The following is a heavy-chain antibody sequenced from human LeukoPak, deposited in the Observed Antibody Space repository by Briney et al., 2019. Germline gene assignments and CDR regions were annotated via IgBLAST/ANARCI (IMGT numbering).Heavy chain of an antibody. CDR2: IYYSGST. V-gene: IGHV4-59*08. J-gene: IGHJ3*02. Sequence: SETLSLTCTVSGGSISSYYWSWIRQPPGKGLEWIGYIYYSGSTNYNPSLKSRVTISVDTSKNQFSLKLSSVTAADTAVYYCARSHDYGQKAFDIWGQGTMVTVSS. CDR1: GGSISSYY. CDR3: ARSHDYGQKAFDI. D-gene: IGHD4-17*01.